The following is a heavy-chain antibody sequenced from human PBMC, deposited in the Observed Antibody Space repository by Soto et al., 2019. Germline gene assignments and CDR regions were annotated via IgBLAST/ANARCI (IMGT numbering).Heavy chain of an antibody. V-gene: IGHV3-30-3*01. J-gene: IGHJ4*02. CDR2: ISYDGSNK. CDR3: ARATYYYDRSGYSHFDY. Sequence: GGSLRLSCAASGFTFSSYAMHWVRQAPGKGLEWVAVISYDGSNKYYADSVKGRFTISRDNSKNTLYLQMNSLRAEDTAVYYCARATYYYDRSGYSHFDYWGQGTLVTVSS. CDR1: GFTFSSYA. D-gene: IGHD3-22*01.